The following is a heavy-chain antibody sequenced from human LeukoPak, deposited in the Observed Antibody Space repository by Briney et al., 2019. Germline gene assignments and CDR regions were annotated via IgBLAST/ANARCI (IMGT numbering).Heavy chain of an antibody. CDR1: GFTFSSYE. CDR2: ISSSGSTI. CDR3: AREDASAFDI. V-gene: IGHV3-48*03. Sequence: GGSLRLSCAASGFTFSSYEMNWVRQAPGKGLEWVSYISSSGSTIYYADSVKGRFTISRDNAKNSLFLQMNTLRAEDTAVYYCAREDASAFDIWGQGTMVSVSS. J-gene: IGHJ3*02.